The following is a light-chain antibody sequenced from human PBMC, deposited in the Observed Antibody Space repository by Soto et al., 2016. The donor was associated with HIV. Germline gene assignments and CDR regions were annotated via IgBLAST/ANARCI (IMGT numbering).Light chain of an antibody. CDR2: KTS. CDR3: QQYNTVPWT. J-gene: IGKJ1*01. CDR1: QSVSVW. V-gene: IGKV1-5*03. Sequence: DIQMTQFPSTLSASIGDRVTITCRASQSVSVWLAWYQQKPGKAPNLLIFKTSTLEIGVPSRFSGSGSGTDFTLTLSSVQPDDVVTYYCQQYNTVPWTFGQGTKLEMK.